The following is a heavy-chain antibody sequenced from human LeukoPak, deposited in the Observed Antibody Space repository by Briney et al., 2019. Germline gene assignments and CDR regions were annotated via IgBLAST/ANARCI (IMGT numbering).Heavy chain of an antibody. CDR2: INHSVST. Sequence: SETLSLTCAVYGGSFSGYYWSWIRQPPGKVREWIGEINHSVSTNYNPSLRGRFTIAENTPKKQFSLRLSSWAAEGKAVYYCARGLGEPPNPVEMATIGGLDYYFDYWGQGTMVTVSS. V-gene: IGHV4-34*01. CDR1: GGSFSGYY. D-gene: IGHD5-24*01. J-gene: IGHJ4*02. CDR3: ARGLGEPPNPVEMATIGGLDYYFDY.